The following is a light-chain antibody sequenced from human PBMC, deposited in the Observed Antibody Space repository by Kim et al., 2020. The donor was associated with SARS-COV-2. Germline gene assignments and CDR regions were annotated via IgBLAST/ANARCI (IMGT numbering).Light chain of an antibody. CDR3: QTWGTGIGV. CDR2: VNSDGSH. V-gene: IGLV4-69*01. Sequence: ASVKLPCTLSSGHSSYRIAWHQQQPEKGPRFLMKVNSDGSHRKGDGIPDRFSGSSSGAERYLTISSLQSEDEADYYCQTWGTGIGVFGGGTQLTVL. J-gene: IGLJ2*01. CDR1: SGHSSYR.